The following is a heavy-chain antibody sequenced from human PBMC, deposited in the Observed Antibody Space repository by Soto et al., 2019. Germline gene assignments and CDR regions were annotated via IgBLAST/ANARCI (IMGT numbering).Heavy chain of an antibody. D-gene: IGHD2-2*01. Sequence: QKFQGRVTITADESTSTAYMELSSLRSEDTAVYYCARGWAAAKFFDYWGQGTLVTVSS. J-gene: IGHJ4*02. CDR3: ARGWAAAKFFDY. V-gene: IGHV1-69*01.